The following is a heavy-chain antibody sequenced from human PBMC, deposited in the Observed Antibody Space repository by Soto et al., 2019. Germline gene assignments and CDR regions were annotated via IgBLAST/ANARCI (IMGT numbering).Heavy chain of an antibody. V-gene: IGHV4-39*01. J-gene: IGHJ4*02. CDR3: ARHFVAVVIKGWGY. CDR2: TYYNGNA. Sequence: QLQLQASGPGLVKPSETLSLTCTVSGGSIDRSNYYWDWIRQPPGKGPEWIGTTYYNGNAYYHPSLNRRVTMSGDTSKNQFSLKLISVTAADTAVYYCARHFVAVVIKGWGYWGQGTLVTVSS. D-gene: IGHD3-22*01. CDR1: GGSIDRSNYY.